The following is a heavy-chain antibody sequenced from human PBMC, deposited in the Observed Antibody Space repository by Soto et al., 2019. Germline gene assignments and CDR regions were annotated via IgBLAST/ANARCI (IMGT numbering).Heavy chain of an antibody. J-gene: IGHJ4*02. CDR1: GYTFTSYG. Sequence: PSVKVSCKASGYTFTSYGISWVRQAPGQGLEWMGWISAYNGNTNYAQKLQGRVTMTTDTSTSTAYMELRSLRSDDTAVYYCAREYGPAVITVADYWGQGTLVTVSS. D-gene: IGHD2-15*01. CDR3: AREYGPAVITVADY. CDR2: ISAYNGNT. V-gene: IGHV1-18*01.